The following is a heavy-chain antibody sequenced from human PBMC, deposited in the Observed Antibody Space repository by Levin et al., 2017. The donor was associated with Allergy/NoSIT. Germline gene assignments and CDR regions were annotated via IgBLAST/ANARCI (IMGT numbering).Heavy chain of an antibody. CDR1: NGSISNFY. CDR2: IKSSGST. V-gene: IGHV4-59*01. Sequence: ASETLSLTCSVSNGSISNFYWSWIRQPPGRGLEWVGYIKSSGSTYSNPSLGSRVTISVDTSKNQLSLKLSSVTAADTAVYYCARGGGFLEWGSWGQGTLVTVSS. CDR3: ARGGGFLEWGS. J-gene: IGHJ5*02. D-gene: IGHD3-3*01.